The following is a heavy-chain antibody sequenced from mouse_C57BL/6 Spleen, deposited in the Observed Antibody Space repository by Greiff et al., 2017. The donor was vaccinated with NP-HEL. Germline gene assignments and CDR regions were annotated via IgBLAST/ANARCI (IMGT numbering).Heavy chain of an antibody. J-gene: IGHJ4*01. Sequence: QVQLQQTGAELVKPGASVKMSCKASGYTFTSYWITWVKQRPGQGLERIGDIYPGSGSTNYNEKFKSKATLTVGTSSSTAYMQLSSLTSEDSAVYYCARRGNYNAMDYWGQGTSVTVAS. D-gene: IGHD2-1*01. CDR3: ARRGNYNAMDY. CDR1: GYTFTSYW. CDR2: IYPGSGST. V-gene: IGHV1-55*01.